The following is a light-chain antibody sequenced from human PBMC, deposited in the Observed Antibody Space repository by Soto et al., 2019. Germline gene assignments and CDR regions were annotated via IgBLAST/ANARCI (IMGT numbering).Light chain of an antibody. Sequence: QSVLTQPPSASGTPGQIVAISCSGSRSNIGSNTVTWYQQLPGTAPKLLIYSTSQRSSGVPGRFSGSKSGASASLSISGLQSEDEADYYCAAWDDRLGVYVFGTGTKLTVL. CDR2: STS. CDR3: AAWDDRLGVYV. V-gene: IGLV1-44*01. J-gene: IGLJ1*01. CDR1: RSNIGSNT.